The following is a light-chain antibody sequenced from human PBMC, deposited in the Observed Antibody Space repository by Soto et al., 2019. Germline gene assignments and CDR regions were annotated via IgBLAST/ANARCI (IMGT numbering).Light chain of an antibody. Sequence: DIQITQSPSSLSSSVLDRITITCRASQDISNYLAWYQQKPGKVPKLLIYSASTLQSGVPSRFSGSGSGTDFTLTISSLQPEDVATYFCQKYNSALTFGQGTRLEIK. CDR2: SAS. CDR3: QKYNSALT. CDR1: QDISNY. V-gene: IGKV1-27*01. J-gene: IGKJ5*01.